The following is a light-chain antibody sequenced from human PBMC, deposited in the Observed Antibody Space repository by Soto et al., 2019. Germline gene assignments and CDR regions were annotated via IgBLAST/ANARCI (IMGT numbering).Light chain of an antibody. J-gene: IGKJ4*01. V-gene: IGKV3D-7*01. CDR1: QSVISSY. CDR3: QQDYNLPPLT. Sequence: PGERVTLCCMASQSVISSYLTWYQQKPVQAPRLLIYGASTRATGIPARFSGSGSGTDFTLTISSLQPEDFAVYYCQQDYNLPPLTFGGGTKVDIK. CDR2: GAS.